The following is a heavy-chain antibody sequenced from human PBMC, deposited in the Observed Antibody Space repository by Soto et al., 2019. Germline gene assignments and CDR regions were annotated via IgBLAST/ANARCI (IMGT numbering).Heavy chain of an antibody. V-gene: IGHV3-30-3*01. CDR2: ISIDGINI. CDR3: ARVPWQWLGGYAFDI. J-gene: IGHJ3*02. D-gene: IGHD6-19*01. Sequence: HPGGSLRLSCAASGFTFSNSVIHWVRQAPGKGLEWVAVISIDGINIYYADSVKGRFTISRDNAKNSLYLQMNSLRAEDTAVYYCARVPWQWLGGYAFDIWGQGTMVTVSS. CDR1: GFTFSNSV.